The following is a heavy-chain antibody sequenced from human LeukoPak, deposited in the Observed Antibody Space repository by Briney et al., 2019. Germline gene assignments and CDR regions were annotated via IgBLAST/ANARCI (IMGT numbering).Heavy chain of an antibody. CDR2: IYYSGST. CDR3: ARQYDYYDSSGYRFDP. CDR1: GGSISSGGYY. V-gene: IGHV4-31*03. J-gene: IGHJ5*02. Sequence: SETLSLTCTVSGGSISSGGYYWSWIRQHPGKGLEWIGYIYYSGSTYYNPSLKSRVTISVDTSKNQFSLKLSSVTAADTAAYYCARQYDYYDSSGYRFDPWGQGTLVTVSS. D-gene: IGHD3-22*01.